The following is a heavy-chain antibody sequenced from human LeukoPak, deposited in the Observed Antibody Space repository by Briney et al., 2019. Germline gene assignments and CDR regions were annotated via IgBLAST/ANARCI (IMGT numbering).Heavy chain of an antibody. J-gene: IGHJ5*02. Sequence: GGSLRLSCAASGFIFSSYSMNWVRQAPGKGLEWVSSISSSSSYIYYADSVKGRFTISRDNAENSLYLQMNSLRAEDTAVYYCARDSGNWFDPWGQGTLVTVSS. CDR3: ARDSGNWFDP. CDR2: ISSSSSYI. CDR1: GFIFSSYS. V-gene: IGHV3-21*01.